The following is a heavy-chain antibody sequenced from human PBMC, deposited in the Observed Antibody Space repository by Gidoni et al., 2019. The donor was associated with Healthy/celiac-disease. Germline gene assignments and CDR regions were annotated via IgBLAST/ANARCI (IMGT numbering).Heavy chain of an antibody. V-gene: IGHV3-30-3*01. CDR2: ISYDGSNK. J-gene: IGHJ6*02. D-gene: IGHD6-6*01. Sequence: QVQLVESGGGAVQPGRSLRLSWASAGFTFRSYALHWVRQAPGKGLEWVAVISYDGSNKYYADSVKGRFTISRDNSKNTLYLQMNSLRAEDTAVYYCAREDSSSFGHYYYYGMDVWGQGTTVTVSS. CDR1: GFTFRSYA. CDR3: AREDSSSFGHYYYYGMDV.